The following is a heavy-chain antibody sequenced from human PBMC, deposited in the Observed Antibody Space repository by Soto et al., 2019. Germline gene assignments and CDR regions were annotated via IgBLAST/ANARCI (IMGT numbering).Heavy chain of an antibody. CDR1: GFTFSSYG. CDR2: ISYDGSNK. CDR3: AKGRWVRQLGPCFY. J-gene: IGHJ4*02. Sequence: PGGSLRLSCAASGFTFSSYGMHWVRQAPGKGLEWVAVISYDGSNKYYADSVKGRFTISRDNSKNTLYLQMNSLRAEDTAVYYCAKGRWVRQLGPCFYWGQGTLVTVYS. V-gene: IGHV3-30*18. D-gene: IGHD6-6*01.